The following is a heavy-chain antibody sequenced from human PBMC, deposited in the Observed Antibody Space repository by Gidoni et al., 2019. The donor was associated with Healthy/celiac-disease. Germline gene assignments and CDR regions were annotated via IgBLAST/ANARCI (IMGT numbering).Heavy chain of an antibody. D-gene: IGHD1-26*01. J-gene: IGHJ5*02. V-gene: IGHV4-59*01. CDR1: GGSISSYY. CDR2: IYYSGST. Sequence: QVQLQESGPGPVKPSETLSLTCTVSGGSISSYYWSWIRQPPGKGLEWIGYIYYSGSTNYNPSLKSRVTISVDTSKNQFSLKLSSVTAADTAVYYCARELLVGAAFDPWGQGTLVTVSS. CDR3: ARELLVGAAFDP.